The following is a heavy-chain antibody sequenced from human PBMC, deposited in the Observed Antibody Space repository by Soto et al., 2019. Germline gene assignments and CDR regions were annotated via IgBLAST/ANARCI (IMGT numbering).Heavy chain of an antibody. V-gene: IGHV3-66*01. Sequence: EVQVVESGGDLVHPGGSLRLSCAAYGFTASSDYMNWVRQSPGKGLEWVSVIYSGGGRYYADSVKGRFTISRDNSKSTVYLQMNSLRAEDAAVYYCAIDPGDSNGMIVWGQGTTVTVSS. CDR1: GFTASSDY. J-gene: IGHJ6*01. CDR2: IYSGGGR. D-gene: IGHD6-13*01. CDR3: AIDPGDSNGMIV.